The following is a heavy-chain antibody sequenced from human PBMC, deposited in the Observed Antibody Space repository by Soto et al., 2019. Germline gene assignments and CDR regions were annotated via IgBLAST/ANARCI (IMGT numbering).Heavy chain of an antibody. Sequence: SETLSLTCAVYGGSFSGYYWNWIRQPPGKGLEWIGEINHSGSTNYNPSLKSRVTISVDTSKNQFSLKLSSVTAADTAVYYCAVEDQWGARNDYWGQGTLVTVSS. J-gene: IGHJ4*02. CDR3: AVEDQWGARNDY. CDR1: GGSFSGYY. V-gene: IGHV4-34*01. D-gene: IGHD1-26*01. CDR2: INHSGST.